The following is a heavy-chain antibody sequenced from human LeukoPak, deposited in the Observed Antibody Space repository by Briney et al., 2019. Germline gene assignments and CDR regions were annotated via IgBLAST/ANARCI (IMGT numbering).Heavy chain of an antibody. CDR2: IIPIFGTA. J-gene: IGHJ6*03. CDR3: AKAPGRSGYFPHYYYMDV. D-gene: IGHD3-3*01. Sequence: SVKVSCKASGGTFSSYAISWVRQAPGQGLEWMGGIIPIFGTANYAQKFQGRVTITADESTSTAYMELSSLRSEDTAVYYCAKAPGRSGYFPHYYYMDVWGKGTTVTVSS. CDR1: GGTFSSYA. V-gene: IGHV1-69*01.